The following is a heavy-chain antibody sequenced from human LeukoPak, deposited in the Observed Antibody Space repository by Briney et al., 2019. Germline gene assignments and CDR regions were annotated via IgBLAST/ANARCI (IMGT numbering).Heavy chain of an antibody. CDR3: ARGYYYYYMDV. CDR1: GYTFGTYG. J-gene: IGHJ6*03. Sequence: ASVKVSCKTSGYTFGTYGIGWVRQAPGQGFEWLGWISTYNGNTFYAQKFQDRFTVTTDTSTSTAYMDLRSLRSDDTAVYYCARGYYYYYMDVWGKGTTVTVSS. V-gene: IGHV1-18*01. CDR2: ISTYNGNT.